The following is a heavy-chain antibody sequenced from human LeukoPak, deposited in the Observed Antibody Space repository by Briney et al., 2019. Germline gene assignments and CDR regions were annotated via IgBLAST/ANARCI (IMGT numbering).Heavy chain of an antibody. V-gene: IGHV1-69*01. D-gene: IGHD5-18*01. CDR2: IIPIFGTA. J-gene: IGHJ4*02. CDR1: GGTFSSYA. CDR3: ANTRLGRGYSYGYPPDY. Sequence: SVKVSCKASGGTFSSYAINWVRQAPGQGLEWMGGIIPIFGTANYAQKFQGRVTITADESTSTAYMELSSLRSEDTAVYYCANTRLGRGYSYGYPPDYWGQGTLVTVSS.